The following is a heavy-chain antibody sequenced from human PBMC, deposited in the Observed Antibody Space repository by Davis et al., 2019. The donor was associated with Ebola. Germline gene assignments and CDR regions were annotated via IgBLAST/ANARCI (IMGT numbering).Heavy chain of an antibody. V-gene: IGHV3-33*06. J-gene: IGHJ4*02. CDR2: IWYDGSNK. Sequence: GESLKISCAASGFTFSSYGMHWVRQAPGKGLEWVAVIWYDGSNKYYADSVKGRFTISRDNSKNTLYLQMNSLRAEETAVYYCAKDHGYYYDSSGYQFVDYWGQGTLVTVSS. D-gene: IGHD3-22*01. CDR1: GFTFSSYG. CDR3: AKDHGYYYDSSGYQFVDY.